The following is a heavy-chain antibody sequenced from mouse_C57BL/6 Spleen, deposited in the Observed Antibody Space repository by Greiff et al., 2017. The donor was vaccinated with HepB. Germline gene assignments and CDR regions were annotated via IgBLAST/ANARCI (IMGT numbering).Heavy chain of an antibody. CDR2: ISSGSSTI. CDR1: GFTFSDYG. CDR3: ARDHYYGSSFDY. D-gene: IGHD1-1*01. Sequence: EVQLVESGGGLVKPGGSLKLSCAASGFTFSDYGMHWVRQAPEKGLEWVAYISSGSSTIYYADTVKGRFTISRDNPKNTLSLQMTSLRSEDTAMYYCARDHYYGSSFDYWGQGTTLTVSS. J-gene: IGHJ2*01. V-gene: IGHV5-17*01.